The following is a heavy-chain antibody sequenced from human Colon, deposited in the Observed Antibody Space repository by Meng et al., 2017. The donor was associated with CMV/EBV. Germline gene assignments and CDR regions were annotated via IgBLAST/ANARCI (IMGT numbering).Heavy chain of an antibody. D-gene: IGHD2-2*01. Sequence: GSLRLSCTVSGGSISSSSYCWGWIRQPPGKGLEWIGSIYYSGSTYYNPSLKSRVTISVDTSKNQFSLKLSSVTAADTAVYYCARGGLYCSSTSCYFDWDYYYYYGMDVWGQGTTVTVS. V-gene: IGHV4-39*01. CDR3: ARGGLYCSSTSCYFDWDYYYYYGMDV. CDR1: GGSISSSSYC. J-gene: IGHJ6*02. CDR2: IYYSGST.